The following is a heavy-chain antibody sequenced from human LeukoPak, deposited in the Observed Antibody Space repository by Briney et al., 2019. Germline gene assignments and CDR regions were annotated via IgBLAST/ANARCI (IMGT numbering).Heavy chain of an antibody. CDR3: AREVDFWSGYYP. J-gene: IGHJ5*02. Sequence: SETLSLTCTVSGGSISSDSYYWSWIRQHPGKGLEWIGYIYYSGSTYYNPSLKSRVTISVDTSKNQFSLKLSSVTAADTAVYYCAREVDFWSGYYPWGQGTLVTVSS. CDR1: GGSISSDSYY. V-gene: IGHV4-30-4*08. D-gene: IGHD3-3*01. CDR2: IYYSGST.